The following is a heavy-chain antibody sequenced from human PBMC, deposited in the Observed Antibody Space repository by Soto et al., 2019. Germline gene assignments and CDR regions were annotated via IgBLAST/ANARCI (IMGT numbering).Heavy chain of an antibody. V-gene: IGHV3-48*01. CDR2: ISGSGSII. CDR3: ARSGVTRTDY. Sequence: EVQLVESGGALVQPGGSLRLSCATSGFTFISYSMIWVRQVPGKGLEWLSYISGSGSIIYYADSVKGRFIISRDNANASLYLQMNSLRVEDTAFYYCARSGVTRTDYWGQGTLVTVSS. CDR1: GFTFISYS. D-gene: IGHD4-17*01. J-gene: IGHJ4*02.